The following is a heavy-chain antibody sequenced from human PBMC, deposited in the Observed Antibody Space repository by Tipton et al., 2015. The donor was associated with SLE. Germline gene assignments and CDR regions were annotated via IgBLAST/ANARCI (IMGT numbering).Heavy chain of an antibody. CDR2: ISYDGSNK. Sequence: SLRLSCAASGFAFSSYAMHWVRQAPGKGLEWVAVISYDGSNKYYADSVKGRFTISRDNSKNTLYLQMNSLRAEDTAVYYCAAQLVLYYYGMDVWGQGTTVTVSS. J-gene: IGHJ6*02. D-gene: IGHD6-13*01. CDR3: AAQLVLYYYGMDV. V-gene: IGHV3-30*04. CDR1: GFAFSSYA.